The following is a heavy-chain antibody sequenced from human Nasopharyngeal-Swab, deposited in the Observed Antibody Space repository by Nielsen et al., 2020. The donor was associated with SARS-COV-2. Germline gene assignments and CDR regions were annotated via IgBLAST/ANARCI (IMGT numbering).Heavy chain of an antibody. CDR3: ARAGIAAAGFGMDV. D-gene: IGHD6-13*01. V-gene: IGHV1-8*02. CDR1: GGTFSSYA. CDR2: MNPNSGNT. J-gene: IGHJ6*02. Sequence: ASVKVSCKASGGTFSSYAINWVRQATGQGLEWMGWMNPNSGNTGYAQKFQGRVTMTRNTSISTAYMELSSLRSEDTAVYYCARAGIAAAGFGMDVWGQGTTVTVSS.